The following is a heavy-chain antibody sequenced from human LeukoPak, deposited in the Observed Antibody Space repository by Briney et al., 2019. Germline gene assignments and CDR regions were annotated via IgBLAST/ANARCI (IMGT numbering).Heavy chain of an antibody. CDR1: GGSTSSSCYY. J-gene: IGHJ3*02. D-gene: IGHD2-2*02. CDR2: ISYSGST. CDR3: ARLDCSSTSCYTFTNAFDM. V-gene: IGHV4-39*07. Sequence: SETLSLTCFVSGGSTSSSCYYGGWIRQPPGKGLEWIGSISYSGSTYYNPSLKSRVTLSVDTSKNQFSLKLSSVTAADSAVYYCARLDCSSTSCYTFTNAFDMWGQGTMVTVSS.